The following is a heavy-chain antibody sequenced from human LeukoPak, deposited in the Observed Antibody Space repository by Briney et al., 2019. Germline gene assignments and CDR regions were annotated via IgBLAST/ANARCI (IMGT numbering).Heavy chain of an antibody. D-gene: IGHD3-16*01. CDR3: ARGGGYFNY. V-gene: IGHV4-59*01. CDR1: GGSISSDY. J-gene: IGHJ4*02. Sequence: PSETLSLTCTVSGGSISSDYWSWIRQPPGKGLEWIGYIYFSGSTNYNPSLKSRVTISVDTSKTQLSLKLGSVTAADTAVYYCARGGGYFNYWGQGTLVTVSS. CDR2: IYFSGST.